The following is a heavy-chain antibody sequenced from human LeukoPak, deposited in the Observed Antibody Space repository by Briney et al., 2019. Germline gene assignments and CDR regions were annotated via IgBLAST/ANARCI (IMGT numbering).Heavy chain of an antibody. CDR3: ARGEVTAILDY. V-gene: IGHV3-30*04. CDR2: ISYDGSNK. D-gene: IGHD2-21*02. CDR1: GFTFSSYA. Sequence: EGSLRLSCAASGFTFSSYAMHWVRQAPGKGLEWVAVISYDGSNKYYADSVKGRFTISRDNSKNTLYLQMNSLRAEDTAVYYCARGEVTAILDYWGQGTLVTVSS. J-gene: IGHJ4*02.